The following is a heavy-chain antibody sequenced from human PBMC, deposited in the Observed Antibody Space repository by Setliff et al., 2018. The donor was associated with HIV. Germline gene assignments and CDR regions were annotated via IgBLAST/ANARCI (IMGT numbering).Heavy chain of an antibody. D-gene: IGHD2-21*01. V-gene: IGHV1-18*01. CDR1: GDLFTSYA. CDR2: INTYNGHT. Sequence: GASVKVSCKTSGDLFTSYAFNWVRQAPGQGLEWMGWINTYNGHTNYAEKFQDRVTMTTDKSTRTVYMELRRLTSDDTALYYCTRGGIYCGNDGCHRYFFDFWGQGTLVTVSS. CDR3: TRGGIYCGNDGCHRYFFDF. J-gene: IGHJ4*02.